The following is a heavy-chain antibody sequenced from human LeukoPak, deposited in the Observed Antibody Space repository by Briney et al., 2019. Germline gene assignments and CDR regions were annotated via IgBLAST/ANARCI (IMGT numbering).Heavy chain of an antibody. CDR3: ARGTTMILDAFDI. V-gene: IGHV4-4*02. Sequence: SGTLSLTCAVSGGSISSNNWWSWVRQPPGKGLEWIGEIYHSDYTNDNPSLKSRVTISVDKSKNQFSLKLSSVTAADTAVYYCARGTTMILDAFDIWGQGTMVTVSS. D-gene: IGHD3-22*01. J-gene: IGHJ3*02. CDR1: GGSISSNNW. CDR2: IYHSDYT.